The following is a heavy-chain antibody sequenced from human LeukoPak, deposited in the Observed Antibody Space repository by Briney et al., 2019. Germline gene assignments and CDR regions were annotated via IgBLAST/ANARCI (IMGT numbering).Heavy chain of an antibody. V-gene: IGHV4-34*01. CDR1: GGSFSGYY. J-gene: IGHJ1*01. CDR2: IYYSGGT. D-gene: IGHD3-10*01. CDR3: ARVTVPYGSGYFHH. Sequence: SETLSLTCAVYGGSFSGYYWSWIRQPPGKGLEWIGSIYYSGGTHYIPSLKSRVTMSVDTSKNQFSLNLNSVTAADTAVYYCARVTVPYGSGYFHHWGQGTLVTVSS.